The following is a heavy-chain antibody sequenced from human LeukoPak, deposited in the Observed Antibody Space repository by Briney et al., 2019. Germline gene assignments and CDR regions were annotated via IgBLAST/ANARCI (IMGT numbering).Heavy chain of an antibody. CDR2: IYSGGST. V-gene: IGHV3-66*01. Sequence: PGGSLRLSCAASGLTVSSNYMNWVRQAPGKGLEWVSVIYSGGSTYYADPVKGRFTISRDNSKNTLYLQMNSLRAEDTAVYYCASSVDTAMDFDYWGQGTLVTVSS. J-gene: IGHJ4*02. CDR1: GLTVSSNY. CDR3: ASSVDTAMDFDY. D-gene: IGHD5-18*01.